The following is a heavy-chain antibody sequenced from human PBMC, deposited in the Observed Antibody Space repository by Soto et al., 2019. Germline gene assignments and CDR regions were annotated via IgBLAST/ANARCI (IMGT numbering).Heavy chain of an antibody. D-gene: IGHD2-21*01. CDR1: GFIFSNYD. CDR3: VKCGVNCRLGPDF. CDR2: IDKSTGGA. V-gene: IGHV3-23*05. J-gene: IGHJ4*02. Sequence: EVQLLESGGGLVQPGGSLRLSCAATGFIFSNYDMGWVRQAPGKGLEWVSAIDKSTGGAYHVDSVKGRFTTSRDNSRNPLYMQMSSLRAEDTAIYYCVKCGVNCRLGPDFWGQGTLVTVAP.